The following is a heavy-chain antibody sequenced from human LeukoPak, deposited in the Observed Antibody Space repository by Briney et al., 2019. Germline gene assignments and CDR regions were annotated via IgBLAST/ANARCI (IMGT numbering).Heavy chain of an antibody. V-gene: IGHV3-23*01. CDR3: ARARGPVTGSLDY. CDR1: GFSFSSHA. Sequence: GSLRLSCAASGFSFSSHAMNWVRQAPGKGLGWVSVISGSGASTYYADSVKGRFTISRDNSKNTLYLQMNSLRAEDTALYYCARARGPVTGSLDYWGQGTLVTVSS. J-gene: IGHJ4*02. D-gene: IGHD1-26*01. CDR2: ISGSGAST.